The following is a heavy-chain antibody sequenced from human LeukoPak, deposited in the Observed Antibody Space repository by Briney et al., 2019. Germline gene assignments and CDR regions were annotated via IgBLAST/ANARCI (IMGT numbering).Heavy chain of an antibody. D-gene: IGHD2-15*01. CDR2: IYYSGST. V-gene: IGHV4-59*01. J-gene: IGHJ6*02. Sequence: SSETLSLTCTVSGGSISSYYWSWIRQPPGKGLEWIGYIYYSGSTNYNPSLKSRVTISVDTSKNQFSLKLSSVTAADTAVYYCARAASAYYSYGLDVWGQGTTVTVSS. CDR1: GGSISSYY. CDR3: ARAASAYYSYGLDV.